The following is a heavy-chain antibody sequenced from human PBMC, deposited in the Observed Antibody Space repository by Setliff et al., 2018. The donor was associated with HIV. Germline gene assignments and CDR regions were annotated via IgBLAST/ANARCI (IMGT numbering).Heavy chain of an antibody. D-gene: IGHD1-26*01. Sequence: ASVKVSCKASGYTFTNYGISWVRQAPGQGLEWMGWISAYNGNTNYAQKLQDSVTMTTDTSTSTAYMELRSLRSDDTAVYYCARILVGVDDAFDIWGQGTMATVSS. CDR2: ISAYNGNT. V-gene: IGHV1-18*01. CDR3: ARILVGVDDAFDI. J-gene: IGHJ3*02. CDR1: GYTFTNYG.